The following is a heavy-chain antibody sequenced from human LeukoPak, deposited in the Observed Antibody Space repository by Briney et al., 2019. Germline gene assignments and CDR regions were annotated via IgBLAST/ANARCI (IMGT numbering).Heavy chain of an antibody. V-gene: IGHV1-3*01. J-gene: IGHJ4*02. D-gene: IGHD4-23*01. CDR1: GYTFTSYA. Sequence: ASVKVSCKASGYTFTSYAMHWVRQAPGQRLEWMGWINAGNGNTKYSQKFQGRVTITRDTSASTAYMELSSLRSEDTAVYYCARDIHDYGGSRGYFDYWGQGTLVTVSS. CDR2: INAGNGNT. CDR3: ARDIHDYGGSRGYFDY.